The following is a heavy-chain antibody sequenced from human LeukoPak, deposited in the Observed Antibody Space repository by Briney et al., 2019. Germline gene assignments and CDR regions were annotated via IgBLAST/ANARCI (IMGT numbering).Heavy chain of an antibody. V-gene: IGHV1-2*06. CDR3: ASAAPSYDSSGYYYSLYRC. J-gene: IGHJ4*02. CDR1: GYTFTGYY. Sequence: EASVKVSCKASGYTFTGYYMHWVRQAPGQGLEWMGRVNPNSGGTNYAQKFQGRVTMTRDTSISTAYMELSRLRSDDTAVYYCASAAPSYDSSGYYYSLYRCWGQGTLVTVSS. CDR2: VNPNSGGT. D-gene: IGHD3-22*01.